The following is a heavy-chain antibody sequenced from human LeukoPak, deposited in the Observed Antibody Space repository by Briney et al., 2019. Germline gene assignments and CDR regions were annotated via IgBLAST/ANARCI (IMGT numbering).Heavy chain of an antibody. Sequence: SETLSLTCTVSGGSISSYYWTWIRQPPGKGLEWIGYIYYGGITNYNPSLKSRVFISVDTSKNQFSLKLSSVTAADTAVYYCARFIGYSSGWFEFWGQGTLVTVSS. D-gene: IGHD6-19*01. CDR1: GGSISSYY. CDR2: IYYGGIT. V-gene: IGHV4-59*01. CDR3: ARFIGYSSGWFEF. J-gene: IGHJ4*02.